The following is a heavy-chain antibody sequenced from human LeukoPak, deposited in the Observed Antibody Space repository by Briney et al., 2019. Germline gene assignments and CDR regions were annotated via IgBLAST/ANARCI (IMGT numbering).Heavy chain of an antibody. CDR2: IIPIFGTA. D-gene: IGHD2-2*01. V-gene: IGHV1-69*13. J-gene: IGHJ4*02. CDR3: ARDTCSSTSCYDY. Sequence: AASVKVSCKASGGTFSSYAISWVRQAPGQGLEWMGGIIPIFGTANYAQKFQGRVTITADESTSTAYMELSSLRSEDTAVYYCARDTCSSTSCYDYWGQGTLVTVSS. CDR1: GGTFSSYA.